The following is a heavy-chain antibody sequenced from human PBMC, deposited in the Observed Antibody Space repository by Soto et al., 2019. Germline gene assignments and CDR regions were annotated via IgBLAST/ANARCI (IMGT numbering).Heavy chain of an antibody. Sequence: GASAKVSCKASGFTFTSSAIQWVRQARVQRLERRGWIVVGSGNTNYAQKFQERVTITRDMSTSTAYMELSSLRSEDTAVYYCAAMVRGVKYYYYGMDVWGQGTTVTVSS. D-gene: IGHD3-10*01. CDR2: IVVGSGNT. J-gene: IGHJ6*02. CDR1: GFTFTSSA. V-gene: IGHV1-58*02. CDR3: AAMVRGVKYYYYGMDV.